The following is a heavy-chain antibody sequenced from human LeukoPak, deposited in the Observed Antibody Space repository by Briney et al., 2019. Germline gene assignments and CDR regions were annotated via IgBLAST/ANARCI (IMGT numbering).Heavy chain of an antibody. D-gene: IGHD5-24*01. V-gene: IGHV3-7*01. Sequence: GGSLRLSCVASGFTFSSYWMSWVRQAPGKGLEWVANIKQDGSEKDYVDSVKGRFTISRDNAENSLYLQMNSLTAEDSAVYYCASETVEKVTISWGQGTPVTVSS. CDR1: GFTFSSYW. J-gene: IGHJ5*02. CDR3: ASETVEKVTIS. CDR2: IKQDGSEK.